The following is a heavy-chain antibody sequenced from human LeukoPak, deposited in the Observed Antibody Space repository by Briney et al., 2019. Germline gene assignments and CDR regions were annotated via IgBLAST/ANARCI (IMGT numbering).Heavy chain of an antibody. V-gene: IGHV3-43D*03. Sequence: PGGSLRLSCAASGFTFDDYAMHWVRQAPGKGLEWVSLISWDGGSTYYADSVKGRFTISRDNSKNSLYLQMNSLRAEDTALYYCAKDAYGSGNKYFDYWGQGTLVTVSS. CDR3: AKDAYGSGNKYFDY. J-gene: IGHJ4*02. D-gene: IGHD3-10*01. CDR1: GFTFDDYA. CDR2: ISWDGGST.